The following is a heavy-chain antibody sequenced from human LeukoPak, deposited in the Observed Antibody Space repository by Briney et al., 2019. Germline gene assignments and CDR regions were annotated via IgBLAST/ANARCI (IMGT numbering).Heavy chain of an antibody. Sequence: PGGSLRLSCEASGFTFSSYAMHWVRQAPGKGLEWVAVISYDGSNKYYADSVKGRFTISRDNSKNTLYLQMNSLRAEDTAVYYCARGSGPFDYWGQGTLVTVSS. CDR2: ISYDGSNK. D-gene: IGHD3-10*01. J-gene: IGHJ4*02. CDR1: GFTFSSYA. V-gene: IGHV3-30-3*01. CDR3: ARGSGPFDY.